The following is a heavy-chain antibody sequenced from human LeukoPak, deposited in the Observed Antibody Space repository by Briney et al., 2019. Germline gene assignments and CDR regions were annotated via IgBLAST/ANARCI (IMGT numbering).Heavy chain of an antibody. CDR3: TRDTXGAAAADDPFDI. CDR1: GYTFTSCD. Sequence: ASVKVSCKASGYTFTSCDINWVRQATGQGLEWMGWMNPNNGNTGYAQKFQGRVTMTRSTSISTAYMELSSLSSEDTAIYYCTRDTXGAAAADDPFDIWGQGTMVTVST. D-gene: IGHD6-13*01. J-gene: IGHJ3*02. V-gene: IGHV1-8*01. CDR2: MNPNNGNT.